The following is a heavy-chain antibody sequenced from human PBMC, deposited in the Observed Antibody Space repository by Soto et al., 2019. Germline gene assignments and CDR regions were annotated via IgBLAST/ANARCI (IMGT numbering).Heavy chain of an antibody. J-gene: IGHJ5*02. CDR1: GYSFTSNW. CDR2: IHPGDSGT. Sequence: CKGSGYSFTSNWIGWVRQMPGKGLEWMGIIHPGDSGTRYSPSFRGQVTISADKSISTAYLQWASLKASDTAMYYCAKWPVGASRNWFDPWGQGTLVTVSS. CDR3: AKWPVGASRNWFDP. V-gene: IGHV5-51*01. D-gene: IGHD1-26*01.